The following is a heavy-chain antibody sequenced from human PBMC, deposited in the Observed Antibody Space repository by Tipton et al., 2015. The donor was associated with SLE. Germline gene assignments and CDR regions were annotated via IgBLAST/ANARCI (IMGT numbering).Heavy chain of an antibody. D-gene: IGHD3-22*01. CDR1: GYTFSHFA. CDR3: ARWRRDYYDSSGYYDY. V-gene: IGHV1-3*01. Sequence: QLVQSGPEVKKPGASVKVSCKASGYTFSHFAIQWVRQAPGQRLEWMGWIDGGNGKTKYSQKFHGRVTITRDTSANTAYMELSSLRSEDTAVYYCARWRRDYYDSSGYYDYWGQGTLVTVSS. J-gene: IGHJ4*02. CDR2: IDGGNGKT.